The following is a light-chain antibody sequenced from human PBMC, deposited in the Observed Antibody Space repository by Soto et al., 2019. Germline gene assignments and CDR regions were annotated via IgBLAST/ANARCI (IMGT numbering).Light chain of an antibody. CDR1: QSISSW. CDR2: DAS. J-gene: IGKJ2*01. CDR3: QQYNSYSYT. V-gene: IGKV1-5*01. Sequence: DIQMTQSPSTLSASVGDRVTITCRASQSISSWLAWYQQKPGKAPKLLIYDASSLESGVPSRFSGSAAGTEFTLTSSSLQPDNFATYCCQQYNSYSYTFGQGTKLEIK.